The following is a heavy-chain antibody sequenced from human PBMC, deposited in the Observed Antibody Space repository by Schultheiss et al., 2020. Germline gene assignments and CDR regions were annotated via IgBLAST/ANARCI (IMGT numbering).Heavy chain of an antibody. CDR3: ARGVATIDY. V-gene: IGHV4-61*08. CDR2: IYYSGST. Sequence: SETLSLTCTVSGGSISSGDYYWSWIRQPPGKGLEWIGYIYYSGSTNYNPSLKSRVTMSVDTSKNQFSLKLSSVTAADTAVYYCARGVATIDYWGQGTLVTVSS. J-gene: IGHJ4*02. CDR1: GGSISSGDYY. D-gene: IGHD5-12*01.